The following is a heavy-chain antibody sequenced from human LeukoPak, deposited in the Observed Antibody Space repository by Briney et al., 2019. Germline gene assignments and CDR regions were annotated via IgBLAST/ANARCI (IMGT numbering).Heavy chain of an antibody. CDR2: IYHSGST. D-gene: IGHD1-26*01. CDR1: GGSISSGGYS. V-gene: IGHV4-30-2*01. J-gene: IGHJ6*02. CDR3: ARGAYSGSLTRRYYYYYYGMDV. Sequence: PSETLSLTCAVSGGSISSGGYSWSWIRQPPGKGLEWIGYIYHSGSTYYNPSLKSRVTISVDTSKNQFSLKLSSVTAADTAVYYCARGAYSGSLTRRYYYYYYGMDVWGQGTTVTVSS.